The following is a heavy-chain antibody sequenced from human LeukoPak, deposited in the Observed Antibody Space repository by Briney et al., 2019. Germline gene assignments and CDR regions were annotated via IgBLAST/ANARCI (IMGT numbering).Heavy chain of an antibody. V-gene: IGHV1-46*01. CDR2: INPSDDGT. CDR1: GYTFTNYY. CDR3: ARVRVGAPAIFDY. Sequence: ASVTVSCKASGYTFTNYYMHWVRQAPGQGLEWVGIINPSDDGTTYAQKFQGRVTMTRDTSTSTVYMELSSLRSEDTAVYYCARVRVGAPAIFDYWGQGTLVTVSS. J-gene: IGHJ4*02. D-gene: IGHD1-26*01.